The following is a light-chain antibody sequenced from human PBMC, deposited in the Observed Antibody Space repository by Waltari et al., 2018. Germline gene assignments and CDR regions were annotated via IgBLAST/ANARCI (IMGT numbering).Light chain of an antibody. CDR2: YDD. CDR1: SSNIGNNA. Sequence: QSVLTQPPSVSEAPRQRVTISCSGSSSNIGNNAVTWYQRLPGEAPKLLIYYDDLLPSGVSDRFSGSKSGTSASMAIGGLLSEDEGDYYCAAWDDSLNAVVFGGGTKLTVL. V-gene: IGLV1-36*01. CDR3: AAWDDSLNAVV. J-gene: IGLJ2*01.